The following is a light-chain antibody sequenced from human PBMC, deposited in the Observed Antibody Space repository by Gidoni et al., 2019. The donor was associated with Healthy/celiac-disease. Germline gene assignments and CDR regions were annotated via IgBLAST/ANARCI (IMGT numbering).Light chain of an antibody. CDR2: DAS. CDR3: QQYDNRRGLT. J-gene: IGKJ4*01. Sequence: DIQMTQSPSSLSASVGDRVTITCQASQDISNYLNWYQQKPGKAPKLLIYDASNLETGVPSRFSGSGSGTDFTFTISSLQPEDIATYYCQQYDNRRGLTFGEGTKVEIK. V-gene: IGKV1-33*01. CDR1: QDISNY.